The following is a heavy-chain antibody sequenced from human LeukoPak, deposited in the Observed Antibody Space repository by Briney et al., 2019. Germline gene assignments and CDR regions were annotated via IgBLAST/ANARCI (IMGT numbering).Heavy chain of an antibody. D-gene: IGHD3-9*01. Sequence: QPGRSLRLSCAASGFTFSSYGMHWVRQAPGKGLEWVAVISYDGSNKYYADSVKGRFTISRDNSKDTLYLQMNSLRAEDTAVYYCARDLNWLLFDYWGQGTLVTVSS. V-gene: IGHV3-30*03. CDR3: ARDLNWLLFDY. CDR2: ISYDGSNK. CDR1: GFTFSSYG. J-gene: IGHJ4*02.